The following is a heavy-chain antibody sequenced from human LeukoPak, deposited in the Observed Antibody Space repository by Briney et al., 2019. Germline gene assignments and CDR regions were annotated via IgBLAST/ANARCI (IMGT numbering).Heavy chain of an antibody. CDR3: ARGLWGSYRYFDY. V-gene: IGHV4-34*01. J-gene: IGHJ4*02. Sequence: SETLSLTCIVSGGSMSTYYWSWLRQPPGKGLEWIGEINHSGSTNYNPSLKSRVTISVDTSKNQFSLKLSSVTAADTAVYYCARGLWGSYRYFDYWGQGTLVTVSS. D-gene: IGHD3-16*02. CDR1: GGSMSTYY. CDR2: INHSGST.